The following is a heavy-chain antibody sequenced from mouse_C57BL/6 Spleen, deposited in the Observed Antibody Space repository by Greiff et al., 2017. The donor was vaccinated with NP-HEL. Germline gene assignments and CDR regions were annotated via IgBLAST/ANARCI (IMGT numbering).Heavy chain of an antibody. V-gene: IGHV1-82*01. CDR3: ARDYGSKFAY. CDR1: GYAFSSSW. J-gene: IGHJ3*01. D-gene: IGHD1-1*01. CDR2: IYPGDGDT. Sequence: QVQLQPSGPELVKPGASVKISCKASGYAFSSSWMNWVKQRPGKGLEWIGRIYPGDGDTNYNGKFKGKATLTADKSSSTAYMQLSSLTSEDSAVYFCARDYGSKFAYWGQGTLVTVSA.